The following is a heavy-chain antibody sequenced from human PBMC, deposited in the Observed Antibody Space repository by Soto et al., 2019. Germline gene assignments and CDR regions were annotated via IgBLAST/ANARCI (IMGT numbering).Heavy chain of an antibody. CDR1: GFTVSISY. CDR2: IYRDGST. Sequence: EVQLVESGGGLIQPGESLRLSCAAYGFTVSISYMSWVRQAPVKGLEWVSTIYRDGSTYYSDSVEGRFTISRDNSKNTLYLQMNSLRAEDTATYYCARGKGIGWYESSDYWGQGTLVTVSS. D-gene: IGHD6-19*01. J-gene: IGHJ4*02. V-gene: IGHV3-53*01. CDR3: ARGKGIGWYESSDY.